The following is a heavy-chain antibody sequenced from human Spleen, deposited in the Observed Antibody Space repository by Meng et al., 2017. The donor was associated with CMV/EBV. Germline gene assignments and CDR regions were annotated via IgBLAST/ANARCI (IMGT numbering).Heavy chain of an antibody. CDR3: ARDLNGDGIYYFYGMDV. V-gene: IGHV4-59*01. D-gene: IGHD7-27*01. CDR1: GGSISSYY. Sequence: GSLRLTCTVSGGSISSYYWSWIRQPPGKGLEWIGYIYYSGSTNYNPSLKSRVTISVDTSKNQFSLKLTSVTSADTAEYYCARDLNGDGIYYFYGMDVWGQGTTVTVSS. J-gene: IGHJ6*02. CDR2: IYYSGST.